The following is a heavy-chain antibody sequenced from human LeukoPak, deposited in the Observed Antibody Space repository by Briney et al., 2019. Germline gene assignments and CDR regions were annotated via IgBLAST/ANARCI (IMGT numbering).Heavy chain of an antibody. Sequence: PGGSLRLSCAASGFTFSSYGMHWVRQAPGKGLEWVAVISYDGSNKYYADSVKGRFTISRDNSKNTLYLQMNSLRAEDTAVYYCAKLGITMIDDAFDIWGQGTMVTVSS. V-gene: IGHV3-30*18. CDR1: GFTFSSYG. CDR3: AKLGITMIDDAFDI. D-gene: IGHD3-22*01. CDR2: ISYDGSNK. J-gene: IGHJ3*02.